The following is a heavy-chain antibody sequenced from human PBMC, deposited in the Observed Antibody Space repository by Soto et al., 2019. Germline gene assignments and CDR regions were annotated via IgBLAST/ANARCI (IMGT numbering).Heavy chain of an antibody. D-gene: IGHD6-19*01. CDR1: GFSISTYA. CDR2: ISSDGTNK. Sequence: QVQLVESGGGVVQPGRSLRLSCVASGFSISTYAMHWVRQAPGKGLEWVAVISSDGTNKYYADSVKGRFTIARDKSKITVYLYINSLGAEDTALFFCAKDKGSSGWYFDHWGQGTLVTVSS. V-gene: IGHV3-30*18. J-gene: IGHJ4*02. CDR3: AKDKGSSGWYFDH.